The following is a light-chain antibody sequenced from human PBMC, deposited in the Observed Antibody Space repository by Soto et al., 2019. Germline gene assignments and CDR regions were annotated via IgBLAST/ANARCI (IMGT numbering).Light chain of an antibody. V-gene: IGLV2-8*01. Sequence: QSALTQPPSASGSPGQSVTISCTGTSSDVGGYNYVSWYQQHPGKAPKLMIYEVSRRPSGVPDRFSGSKSDNTASLTVSGLQAEDEANYYCSSYAASNNVLFGGGTQLTVL. CDR2: EVS. CDR1: SSDVGGYNY. J-gene: IGLJ2*01. CDR3: SSYAASNNVL.